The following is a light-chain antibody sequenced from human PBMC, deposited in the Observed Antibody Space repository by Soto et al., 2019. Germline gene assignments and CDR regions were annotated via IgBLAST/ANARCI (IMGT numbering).Light chain of an antibody. J-gene: IGKJ3*01. CDR2: GAS. CDR3: QQSYSRPLT. V-gene: IGKV1-39*01. CDR1: QYISSY. Sequence: DIQMTQSPSSLSASVGDRATITCRASQYISSYVNWYQQKPGKAPKFLIYGASDLQRGVPSRFSGSGSGTDFTLTINSLQPEDFATYYCQQSYSRPLTFGPGTKLDIK.